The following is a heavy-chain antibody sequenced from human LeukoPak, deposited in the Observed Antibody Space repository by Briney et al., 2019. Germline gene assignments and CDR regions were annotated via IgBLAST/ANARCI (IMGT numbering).Heavy chain of an antibody. CDR1: GDSVSSNSAA. D-gene: IGHD3-16*01. CDR2: TYYRSKWYN. CDR3: ARDVPDYDYVWGSFDY. J-gene: IGHJ4*02. Sequence: SQTLSLTSALSGDSVSSNSAAWNWIRQSPSRGLEWLGRTYYRSKWYNDYAVSVKSRIAINPDTSKNQFSLQLNSVTPEDTAVYYCARDVPDYDYVWGSFDYWGQGTLVTVSS. V-gene: IGHV6-1*01.